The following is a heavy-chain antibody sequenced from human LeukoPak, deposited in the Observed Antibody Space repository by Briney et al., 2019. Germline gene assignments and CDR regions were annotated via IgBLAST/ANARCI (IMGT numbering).Heavy chain of an antibody. J-gene: IGHJ4*02. CDR1: GFTFSSYT. V-gene: IGHV3-21*01. D-gene: IGHD2-8*01. CDR3: ARTYGEEGGQRFDH. CDR2: ISSRSSHI. Sequence: PGGSLRLSCAASGFTFSSYTMNWVRQAPGKGLEWVSSISSRSSHIYYADSVKGRFTISRDNAKNSLYLQMNSLRAEDTAVYYCARTYGEEGGQRFDHWGQGTLVTVSS.